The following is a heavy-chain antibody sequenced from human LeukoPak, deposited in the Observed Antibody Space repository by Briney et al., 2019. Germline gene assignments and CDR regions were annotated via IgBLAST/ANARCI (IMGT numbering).Heavy chain of an antibody. CDR3: ARGRDGYNFLNRGEYYYFDY. CDR2: INLRGST. CDR1: GGSFSGYY. V-gene: IGHV4-34*01. J-gene: IGHJ4*02. D-gene: IGHD5-24*01. Sequence: SETLSLTCAVYGGSFSGYYWSWIRLPPGKGLEWIGEINLRGSTNYNPSLKSRVTISVDTSKNQFSLKLSSVTAADTAVYYCARGRDGYNFLNRGEYYYFDYWGQGTLVTVSS.